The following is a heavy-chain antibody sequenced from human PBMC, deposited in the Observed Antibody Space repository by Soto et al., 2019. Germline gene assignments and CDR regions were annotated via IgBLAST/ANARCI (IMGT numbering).Heavy chain of an antibody. D-gene: IGHD1-26*01. V-gene: IGHV1-24*01. J-gene: IGHJ5*02. Sequence: QVQLVQSGAEVKKPGASVKVSCKVSGYTLTELSMHWVRQAPGKGRERMGGFDPEDGETIYAQKFQGRVTMTEDTSTDTAYMERRRLRSDDTAVYYCATVWATNMIWFDPWGQGTLVTVSS. CDR1: GYTLTELS. CDR2: FDPEDGET. CDR3: ATVWATNMIWFDP.